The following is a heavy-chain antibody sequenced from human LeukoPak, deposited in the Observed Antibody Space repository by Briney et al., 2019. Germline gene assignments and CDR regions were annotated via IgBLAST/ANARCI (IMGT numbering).Heavy chain of an antibody. Sequence: GGSLGLSCAASGFTFSSYGMHWVRQAPGKGLEWVAVISYDGSNKYYADSVKGRFTISRDNAKNSLYLQMNSLRAEDTAVYYCARDGPIVGNDYWGQGTLVTVSS. CDR1: GFTFSSYG. CDR3: ARDGPIVGNDY. V-gene: IGHV3-30*03. J-gene: IGHJ4*02. CDR2: ISYDGSNK. D-gene: IGHD3-22*01.